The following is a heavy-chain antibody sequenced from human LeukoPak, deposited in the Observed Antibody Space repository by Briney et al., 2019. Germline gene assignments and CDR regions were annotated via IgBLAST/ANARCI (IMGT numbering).Heavy chain of an antibody. Sequence: PSETLSLTCAVYGGSFSGYYWSWIRQPPGKGLEWIGEINHSGSTNYNPSLKSRVTISVDTSKNQFSLKLSSVTAADTAVYYCARWGMTTPYYYYMDVWGKGPRPPSP. V-gene: IGHV4-34*01. CDR2: INHSGST. J-gene: IGHJ6*03. CDR3: ARWGMTTPYYYYMDV. D-gene: IGHD3-16*01. CDR1: GGSFSGYY.